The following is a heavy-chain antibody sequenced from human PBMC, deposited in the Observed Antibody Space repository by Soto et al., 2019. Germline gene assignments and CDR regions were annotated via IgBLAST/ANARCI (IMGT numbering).Heavy chain of an antibody. CDR1: GFTFSSYA. Sequence: PGGSLRLSCAASGFTFSSYAMSWVRQAPGKGLEWVSVISGSGGSTYYPDSVKGRFTISRDNSKNTLSLQMNGLRAEDTAVYYCAKSVSTGIRGPYDYWGQGSLVTVSS. D-gene: IGHD3-10*01. CDR3: AKSVSTGIRGPYDY. J-gene: IGHJ4*02. CDR2: ISGSGGST. V-gene: IGHV3-23*01.